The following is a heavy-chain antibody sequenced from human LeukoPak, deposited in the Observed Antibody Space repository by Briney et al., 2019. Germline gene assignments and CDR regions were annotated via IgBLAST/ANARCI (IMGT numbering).Heavy chain of an antibody. D-gene: IGHD3-10*01. CDR1: RYSFTSYW. CDR3: ARCLRDYCSGSYSYDY. Sequence: PGESLKVSCKGSRYSFTSYWIAWVRQMPGKGLEWMGIIYPGDSDTRYSPSFQGQVTISADKSISTAYLQWSGLKASDTAMFYCARCLRDYCSGSYSYDYWGQGTLVTVSS. CDR2: IYPGDSDT. V-gene: IGHV5-51*01. J-gene: IGHJ4*02.